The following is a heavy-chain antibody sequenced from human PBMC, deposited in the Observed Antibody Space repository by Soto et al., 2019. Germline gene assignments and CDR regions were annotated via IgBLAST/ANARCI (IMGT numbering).Heavy chain of an antibody. D-gene: IGHD4-17*01. CDR2: ISGSGGST. V-gene: IGHV3-23*01. CDR1: GFTFSSYA. CDR3: AKDTQDYGDYPCYCDY. Sequence: EVQLLESGGGLVQPGGSLRLSCAASGFTFSSYAMSWVRQAPGKGLEWVSAISGSGGSTYYADSVKGRFTISRDNSTSTLDRQMGSVGAEDTAVYYCAKDTQDYGDYPCYCDYWGQGALVTVSS. J-gene: IGHJ4*02.